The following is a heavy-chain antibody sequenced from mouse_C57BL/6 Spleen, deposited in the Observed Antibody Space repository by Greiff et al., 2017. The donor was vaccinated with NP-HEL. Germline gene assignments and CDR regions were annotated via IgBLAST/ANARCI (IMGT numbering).Heavy chain of an antibody. CDR1: GYSFTDYN. CDR2: INPNYGST. V-gene: IGHV1-39*01. J-gene: IGHJ2*01. CDR3: ARGGDYDGLYYFDD. D-gene: IGHD2-4*01. Sequence: VQLQQSGPELVKPGASVKISCKASGYSFTDYNMNWVKQSNGKSLEWIGVINPNYGSTSYNQKFKGKATLTVDQSSSTAYMQLNSLTSEDSAVYYCARGGDYDGLYYFDDWGQGTTLTVSS.